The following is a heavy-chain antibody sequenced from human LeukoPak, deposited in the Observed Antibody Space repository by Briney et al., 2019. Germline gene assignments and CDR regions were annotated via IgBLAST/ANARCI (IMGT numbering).Heavy chain of an antibody. CDR2: INSDGSST. J-gene: IGHJ4*02. V-gene: IGHV3-74*01. D-gene: IGHD3-3*01. Sequence: GGSLRLSCAASGFTFSSYWMHWVRQAPGKGLVWVSRINSDGSSTSYADSVKGRFTISRDNAKNTLYLQMNSLRAEDTAVYYCARDLYTIFGVVSGSFDYWGQGTLVTVSS. CDR1: GFTFSSYW. CDR3: ARDLYTIFGVVSGSFDY.